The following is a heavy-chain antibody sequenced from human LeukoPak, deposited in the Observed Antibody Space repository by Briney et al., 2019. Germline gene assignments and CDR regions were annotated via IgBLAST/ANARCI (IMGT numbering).Heavy chain of an antibody. CDR3: AKDDDYVEYGYYFDF. CDR1: GFTFISYA. Sequence: GGSLRLSCAASGFTFISYAMSWVRQAPGKGLEWVSAIGGRGTITYYADSVKGRFTISKDNSKNTLYLQMNSLRAEDTAVYYCAKDDDYVEYGYYFDFWGQGTLVTVSS. CDR2: IGGRGTIT. D-gene: IGHD4-17*01. V-gene: IGHV3-23*01. J-gene: IGHJ4*02.